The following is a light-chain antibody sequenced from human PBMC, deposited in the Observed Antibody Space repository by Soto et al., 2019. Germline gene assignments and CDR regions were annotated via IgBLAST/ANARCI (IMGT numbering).Light chain of an antibody. Sequence: LSPSPAPLSLSPGERATLPCRASQSVSSYLAWYQQKPGQAPRLLIYDASNRATGIPARFIGSGAWTDVTLTSISRLQTEDSANYYWQQINTSPVTFGGGTKVAIK. J-gene: IGKJ4*01. V-gene: IGKV3-11*01. CDR1: QSVSSY. CDR2: DAS. CDR3: QQINTSPVT.